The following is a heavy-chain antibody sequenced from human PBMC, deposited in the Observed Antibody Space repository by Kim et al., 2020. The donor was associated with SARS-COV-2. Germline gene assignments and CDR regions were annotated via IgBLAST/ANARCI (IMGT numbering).Heavy chain of an antibody. D-gene: IGHD1-26*01. V-gene: IGHV3-21*01. J-gene: IGHJ4*02. Sequence: SVKGRLTIARENSKNSLYLQMNSRRAEDTTVYYCAWEGREWELPPYYFDYWGQGTLVTVSS. CDR3: AWEGREWELPPYYFDY.